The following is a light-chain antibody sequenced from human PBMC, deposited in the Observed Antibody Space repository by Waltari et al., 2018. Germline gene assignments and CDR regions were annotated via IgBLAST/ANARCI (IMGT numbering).Light chain of an antibody. V-gene: IGKV1-5*01. J-gene: IGKJ2*01. CDR2: DAS. CDR1: QTISTW. CDR3: QQLNSFPRT. Sequence: IQMTQSPSTLSASVGDRVTITCRASQTISTWLAWYQHKPGQAPKLLIYDASTIQSGVPSRFSGSGSGTEFSLTISTLQPDDFATYYCQQLNSFPRTFGQGTRLEIK.